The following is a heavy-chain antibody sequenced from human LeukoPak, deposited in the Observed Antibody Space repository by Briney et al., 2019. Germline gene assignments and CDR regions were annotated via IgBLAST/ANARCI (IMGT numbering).Heavy chain of an antibody. V-gene: IGHV1-2*06. CDR2: INPISGGT. D-gene: IGHD2-2*01. Sequence: ASVKVSCKASGYTFTSYYMHWVRQAPGQGLEYMGRINPISGGTVYAQKFQGRVTMTRDTSITTAYMELTRLRSDDTAVYYCARYCSSTSCYSDYWGQGTLVTVSS. CDR1: GYTFTSYY. J-gene: IGHJ4*02. CDR3: ARYCSSTSCYSDY.